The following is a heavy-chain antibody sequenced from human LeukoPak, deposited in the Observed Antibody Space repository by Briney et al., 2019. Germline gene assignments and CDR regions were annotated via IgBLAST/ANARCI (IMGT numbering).Heavy chain of an antibody. CDR3: TRRSRSGYSGYDWDY. Sequence: GESLRLSCAASGFTFSGSAMHWVRQASGKGLEWVGRIRSKANSYATAYAASVKGRFTISRDDSKNTAYLQMNSLNTEDTAVYYCTRRSRSGYSGYDWDYWGQGTLVTVSS. D-gene: IGHD5-12*01. J-gene: IGHJ4*02. CDR1: GFTFSGSA. V-gene: IGHV3-73*01. CDR2: IRSKANSYAT.